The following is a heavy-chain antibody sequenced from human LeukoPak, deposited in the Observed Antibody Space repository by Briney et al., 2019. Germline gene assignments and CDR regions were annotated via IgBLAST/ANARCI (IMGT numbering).Heavy chain of an antibody. Sequence: GASVKVSCKASGYTFTSYYMHWVRQAPGQGLEWMGIINPSGGSTSYAQKFRGRVTMTRDMSTSTVYMELSSLRSEDTAVYYCARVRGDNDWSTPFDYWGQGTLVTVSS. D-gene: IGHD3-9*01. J-gene: IGHJ4*02. CDR1: GYTFTSYY. V-gene: IGHV1-46*01. CDR3: ARVRGDNDWSTPFDY. CDR2: INPSGGST.